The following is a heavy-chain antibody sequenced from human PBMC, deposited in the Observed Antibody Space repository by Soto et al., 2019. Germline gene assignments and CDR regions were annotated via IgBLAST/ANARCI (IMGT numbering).Heavy chain of an antibody. CDR1: GFTFRTNA. D-gene: IGHD6-19*01. V-gene: IGHV3-30*18. Sequence: LSXAASGFTFRTNAMHWVRQAPGKGLEWVAVISYDGNNKYXADSVKGRFTISRDNSKNKLYLQMNSLRAEDTAVYYCAKNGYSSGWYGDYWGQGTLVTVSS. CDR3: AKNGYSSGWYGDY. J-gene: IGHJ4*02. CDR2: ISYDGNNK.